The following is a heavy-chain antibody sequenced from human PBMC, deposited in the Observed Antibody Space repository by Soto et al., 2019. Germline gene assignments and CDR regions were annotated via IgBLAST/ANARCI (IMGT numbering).Heavy chain of an antibody. CDR1: GGSFSGYY. CDR3: ARQWLQHSRDYLHY. CDR2: INHSGST. Sequence: SETLSLTCAVYGGSFSGYYWSWIRQPPGKGLEWIGEINHSGSTNYNPSLKSRVTISVDTSKNQFSLKLSSVTAADTAVYYCARQWLQHSRDYLHYWGQATLVTVPQ. J-gene: IGHJ4*02. D-gene: IGHD5-12*01. V-gene: IGHV4-34*01.